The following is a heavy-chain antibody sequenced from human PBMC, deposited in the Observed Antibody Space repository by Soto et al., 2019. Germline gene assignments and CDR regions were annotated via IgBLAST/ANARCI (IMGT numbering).Heavy chain of an antibody. CDR2: ISYSGST. V-gene: IGHV4-31*03. CDR3: ARTSIFGVVLNAFDI. D-gene: IGHD3-3*01. J-gene: IGHJ3*02. CDR1: GGSFSGGGYY. Sequence: SETLSLTCTVSGGSFSGGGYYWSWIRQHPGKGLEWMGYISYSGSTKYKPSLQSRITISVDTSKNQFSLRLTSVTAADTAIYFCARTSIFGVVLNAFDIWGPGTMVTV.